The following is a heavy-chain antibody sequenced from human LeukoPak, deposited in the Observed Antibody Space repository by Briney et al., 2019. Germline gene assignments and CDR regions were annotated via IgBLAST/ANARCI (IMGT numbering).Heavy chain of an antibody. J-gene: IGHJ4*02. D-gene: IGHD1-1*01. CDR1: GFTFSDYY. CDR2: ITSSGSSI. V-gene: IGHV3-11*01. CDR3: ARGTSHSD. Sequence: GRCLRLSCAASGFTFSDYYISWIRQAPREWLGWVSYITSSGSSINYAGSVTGRFTISRDNAKISLYMLMNRLRAEDTAVYYCARGTSHSDWGQGTLVTVSS.